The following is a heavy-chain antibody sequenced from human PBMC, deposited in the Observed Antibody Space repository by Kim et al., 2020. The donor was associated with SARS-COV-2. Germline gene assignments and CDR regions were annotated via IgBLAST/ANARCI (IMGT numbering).Heavy chain of an antibody. D-gene: IGHD6-19*01. Sequence: ASVKVSCKASGYTFTSYCINWVRQAPGQGLEWMGGISAYNGKTNYAQKLQGRVTMTTDTSTSTAYMELRSLRSDDTAVYYCARDGDYSSGWFFLLAPFDYWGQGTLVTVSS. J-gene: IGHJ4*02. CDR3: ARDGDYSSGWFFLLAPFDY. V-gene: IGHV1-18*04. CDR2: ISAYNGKT. CDR1: GYTFTSYC.